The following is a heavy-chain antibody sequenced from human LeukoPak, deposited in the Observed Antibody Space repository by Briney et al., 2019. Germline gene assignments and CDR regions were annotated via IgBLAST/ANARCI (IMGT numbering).Heavy chain of an antibody. CDR2: ITSGGNT. D-gene: IGHD3-22*01. J-gene: IGHJ3*02. CDR3: ARKDRGAFNI. CDR1: GFTVSRNY. Sequence: PGGSLRLACAASGFTVSRNYMSWVRQAPGKGLEWVSVITSGGNTYYTDSVKGRFTISRDNSKNTLYLQISSLRVEDTAVYYCARKDRGAFNIWGQGTMVTVSS. V-gene: IGHV3-53*01.